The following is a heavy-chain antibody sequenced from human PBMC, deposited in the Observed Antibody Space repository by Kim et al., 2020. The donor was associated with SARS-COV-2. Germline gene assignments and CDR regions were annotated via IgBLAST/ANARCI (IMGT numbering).Heavy chain of an antibody. V-gene: IGHV7-4-1*02. CDR3: AREGLIAAADPDPFFDY. D-gene: IGHD6-13*01. CDR2: INTNTGNP. Sequence: ASVKVSCKASGYTFTSYAMNWVRQAPGQGLEWMGWINTNTGNPTYAQGFTGRFVFSLDTSVSTAYLQISSLKAEDTAVYYCAREGLIAAADPDPFFDYWGQGTLVTVSS. CDR1: GYTFTSYA. J-gene: IGHJ4*02.